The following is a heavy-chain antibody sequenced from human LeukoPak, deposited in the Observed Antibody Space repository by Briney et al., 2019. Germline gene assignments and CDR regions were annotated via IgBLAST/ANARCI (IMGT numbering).Heavy chain of an antibody. CDR3: AREDYYDSSGYYSLDY. D-gene: IGHD3-22*01. Sequence: GASVKVSCKASGGTFISYAISWVRQAPGQGLEWMGRIIPIFGTANYAQKFQGRVTITTDESTSTAYMELSSLRSEDTAVYYCAREDYYDSSGYYSLDYWGQGTLVTVSS. CDR2: IIPIFGTA. J-gene: IGHJ4*02. V-gene: IGHV1-69*05. CDR1: GGTFISYA.